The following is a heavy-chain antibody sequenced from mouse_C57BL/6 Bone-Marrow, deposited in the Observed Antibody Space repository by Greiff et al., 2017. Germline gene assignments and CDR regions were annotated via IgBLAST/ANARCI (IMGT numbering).Heavy chain of an antibody. V-gene: IGHV1-64*01. CDR1: GYTFTSYW. CDR2: IHPNSGST. Sequence: QVQLQQSGAELVKPGASVKLSCKASGYTFTSYWMHWVKQRPGQGLEWIGMIHPNSGSTNYNEKFKSKATLTVEKSSSTAYMQLSSLSSEDSAVYYCARWPYYFDYWGQGTTLTVSS. CDR3: ARWPYYFDY. J-gene: IGHJ2*01.